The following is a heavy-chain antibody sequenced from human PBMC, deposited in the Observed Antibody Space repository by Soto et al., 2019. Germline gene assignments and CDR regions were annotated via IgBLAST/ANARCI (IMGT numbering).Heavy chain of an antibody. V-gene: IGHV1-69*06. J-gene: IGHJ1*01. Sequence: QVQVVQSGAEVKKPGSSVKISCKASGRIFSSFPTSWVRQVPGQGLEWMGGVISASGSVTYAPKFQGRVKMPAVNSAGRGYMELTSLTSEDTAIYYCARVGSRDAYNYVLDQWGPVTMVTGSS. CDR1: GRIFSSFP. CDR2: VISASGSV. D-gene: IGHD5-18*01. CDR3: ARVGSRDAYNYVLDQ.